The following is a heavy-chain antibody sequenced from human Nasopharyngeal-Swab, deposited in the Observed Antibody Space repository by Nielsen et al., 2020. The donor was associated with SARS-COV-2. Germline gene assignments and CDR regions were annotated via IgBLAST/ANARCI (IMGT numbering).Heavy chain of an antibody. CDR2: IDWDDDK. V-gene: IGHV2-70*11. Sequence: SGPTLVQPTQTLTLTCTFSGFSLSTSGMCVSWIRQPPGKALEWLARIDWDDDKYYSTSPKTRLTISKDTSKNQVVLTMTNMDPVDTATYYCARTPYSTRGLDFDYWGQGTLVTVSS. CDR3: ARTPYSTRGLDFDY. J-gene: IGHJ4*02. D-gene: IGHD2/OR15-2a*01. CDR1: GFSLSTSGMC.